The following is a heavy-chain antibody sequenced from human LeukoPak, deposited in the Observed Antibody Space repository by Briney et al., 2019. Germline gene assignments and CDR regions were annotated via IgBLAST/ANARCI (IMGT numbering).Heavy chain of an antibody. CDR3: ARATYYYDSSGYYPLDY. CDR1: GGSISSYY. D-gene: IGHD3-22*01. J-gene: IGHJ4*02. V-gene: IGHV4-59*01. CDR2: IYYSGST. Sequence: SETLSLTCTVSGGSISSYYWSWIRQPPGKGLEWIGCIYYSGSTNYNPSLKSRVTISVDTSKNQFSLKLSSVTAADTAVYYCARATYYYDSSGYYPLDYWGQGTLVTVSS.